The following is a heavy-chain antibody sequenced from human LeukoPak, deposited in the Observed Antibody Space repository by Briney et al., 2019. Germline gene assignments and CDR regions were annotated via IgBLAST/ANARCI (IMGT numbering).Heavy chain of an antibody. D-gene: IGHD2-8*01. Sequence: SGGSLRLSCAASGFTFSSYSMNWVRQAPGKGLEWVSYISSSSSTIYYADSVKGRFTISRDNAQNSLYLQMNNLGAEDTAVYYCATDPASYCTSSTCDFDYWGQGTLVTVSS. CDR3: ATDPASYCTSSTCDFDY. CDR2: ISSSSSTI. J-gene: IGHJ4*02. V-gene: IGHV3-48*04. CDR1: GFTFSSYS.